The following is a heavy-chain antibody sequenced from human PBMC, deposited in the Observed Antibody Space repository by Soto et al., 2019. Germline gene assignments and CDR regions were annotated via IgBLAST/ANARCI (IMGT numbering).Heavy chain of an antibody. CDR3: AKEERITMIVVATDAFDI. J-gene: IGHJ3*02. Sequence: PGGSQRLSCAASGFTFSSYSMSWVRQAPGKGLEWVSAISGSGGSTYYADSVKGRFTISRDNSKNTLYLQMNSLRAEDTAVYYCAKEERITMIVVATDAFDIWGQGTMVTVSS. V-gene: IGHV3-23*01. D-gene: IGHD3-22*01. CDR2: ISGSGGST. CDR1: GFTFSSYS.